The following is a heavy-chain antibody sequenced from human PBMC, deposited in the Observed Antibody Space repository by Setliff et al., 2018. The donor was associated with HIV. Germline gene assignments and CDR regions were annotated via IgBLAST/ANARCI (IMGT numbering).Heavy chain of an antibody. J-gene: IGHJ4*02. CDR3: ARLDYFCPTTKCEHPDY. D-gene: IGHD1-26*01. V-gene: IGHV3-11*04. CDR1: GFTFSDFY. Sequence: GGSLRLSCATSGFTFSDFYMAWVRQDAGKGLERVAYSSGGGTVYYADSVKGRCTISRDNAKSSVFLQMNSLRADDTAIYYCARLDYFCPTTKCEHPDYWGQGTLVTVSS. CDR2: SSGGGTV.